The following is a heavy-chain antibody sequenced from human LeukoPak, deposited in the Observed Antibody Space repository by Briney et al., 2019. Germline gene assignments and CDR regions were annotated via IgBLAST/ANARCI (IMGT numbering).Heavy chain of an antibody. CDR1: GYTFTSYG. CDR3: ARGVEVVAADYFDY. J-gene: IGHJ4*02. V-gene: IGHV1-18*01. Sequence: RASVKVSCNASGYTFTSYGISWVRQAPGQGLEWMGWISAYNGNTNYAQKLQGRVTMTTDTSTSTAYMELRSLRSDDTAVYYCARGVEVVAADYFDYWGQGTLVTVSS. D-gene: IGHD2-15*01. CDR2: ISAYNGNT.